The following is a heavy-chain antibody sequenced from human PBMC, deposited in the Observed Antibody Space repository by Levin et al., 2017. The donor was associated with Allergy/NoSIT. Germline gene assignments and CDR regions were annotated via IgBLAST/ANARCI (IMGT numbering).Heavy chain of an antibody. V-gene: IGHV3-66*02. D-gene: IGHD2-2*01. Sequence: GGSLRLSCAASGFTVSSNYMSWVRQAPGKGLEWVSVIYSGGSTYYADSVKGRFTISRDNSKNTLYLQMNSLRAEDTAVYYCARDIVVVPAATGDAFDIWGQGTMVTVSS. CDR2: IYSGGST. CDR3: ARDIVVVPAATGDAFDI. CDR1: GFTVSSNY. J-gene: IGHJ3*02.